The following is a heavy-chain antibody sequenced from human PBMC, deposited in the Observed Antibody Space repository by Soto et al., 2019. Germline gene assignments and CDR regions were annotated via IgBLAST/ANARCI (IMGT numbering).Heavy chain of an antibody. Sequence: GGSLRLSCAASGFTFVDYAMHWVRQVPGKGLEWVSGISWNSGSKAYADSVKGRFTISRDNAKNSLFLQMNSLRPEDTALYFCTRIECEAWSVYYLNSGLRDWGQVTMVTVFS. CDR1: GFTFVDYA. CDR3: TRIECEAWSVYYLNSGLRD. D-gene: IGHD3-3*01. CDR2: ISWNSGSK. V-gene: IGHV3-9*01. J-gene: IGHJ4*01.